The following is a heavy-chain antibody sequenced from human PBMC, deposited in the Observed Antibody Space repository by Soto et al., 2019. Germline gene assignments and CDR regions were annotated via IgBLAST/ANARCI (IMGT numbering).Heavy chain of an antibody. J-gene: IGHJ6*02. D-gene: IGHD2-2*01. CDR3: ATSMGLISTSSYYYYYGMDV. CDR1: GFTFSSYA. V-gene: IGHV3-23*01. CDR2: ISGSGGST. Sequence: GGSLRLSCAASGFTFSSYAMSWVRQAPGKGLEWVSAISGSGGSTYYADSVKGRFTISRDNSKNTLYLQMNSLRAEDTAVYYCATSMGLISTSSYYYYYGMDVWGQGTTVTVSS.